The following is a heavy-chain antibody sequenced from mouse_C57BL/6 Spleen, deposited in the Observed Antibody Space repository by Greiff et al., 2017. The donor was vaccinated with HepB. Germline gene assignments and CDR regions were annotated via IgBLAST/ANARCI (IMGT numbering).Heavy chain of an antibody. J-gene: IGHJ4*01. CDR1: GYTFTSYW. V-gene: IGHV1-72*01. D-gene: IGHD1-1*01. Sequence: QVQLKQPGAELVKPGASVKLSCKASGYTFTSYWMHWVKQRPGRGLEWIGRIDPNSGGTKYNEKFKSKATLTVDKPSSTAYMQLSSLTSEDSAVYYCARHYYGSRDYAMDYWGQGTSGTVSS. CDR2: IDPNSGGT. CDR3: ARHYYGSRDYAMDY.